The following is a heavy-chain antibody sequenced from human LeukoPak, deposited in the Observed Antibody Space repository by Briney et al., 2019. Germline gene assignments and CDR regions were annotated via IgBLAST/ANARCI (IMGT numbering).Heavy chain of an antibody. D-gene: IGHD3-3*01. J-gene: IGHJ5*02. CDR2: ISGSGGST. CDR3: ARVTGVEGS. CDR1: GFTFSSYA. Sequence: PGGSLRLSCAASGFTFSSYAMSWVRQAPGKGLEWVSAISGSGGSTYYADSVKGRFTISRDNSKSSLYLQMNSLRAEDTAVYYCARVTGVEGSWGQGTLVTVSS. V-gene: IGHV3-23*01.